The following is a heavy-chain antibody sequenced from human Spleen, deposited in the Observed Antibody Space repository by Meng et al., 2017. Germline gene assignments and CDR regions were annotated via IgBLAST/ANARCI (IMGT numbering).Heavy chain of an antibody. D-gene: IGHD4-23*01. J-gene: IGHJ4*02. CDR1: GGSFSGYY. Sequence: QGQLQQWGAGLLKPSETLSLTCAVYGGSFSGYYWSWIRQPPGKGLEWIGEINHSGSTNYNPSLKSRVTISVDTSKNQFSLKLSSVTAADTAVYYCARLIFDYGGNSGGGTFDYWGQGTLVTVSS. V-gene: IGHV4-34*01. CDR2: INHSGST. CDR3: ARLIFDYGGNSGGGTFDY.